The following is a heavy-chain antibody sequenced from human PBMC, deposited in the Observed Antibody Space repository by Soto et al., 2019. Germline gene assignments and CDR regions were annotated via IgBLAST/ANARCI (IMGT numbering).Heavy chain of an antibody. CDR3: ARLPSSPNTWIDP. CDR2: IYYSGST. Sequence: QLQLQESGPGLVKPSETLSLTCTVSGDSIRNNNYYWGWIRQPPGQGLECVGSIYYSGSTYDNPSLKSRVNISVDTSKNQFSLKLSSVTAADTAVYYCARLPSSPNTWIDPWGKGTLVTVSS. CDR1: GDSIRNNNYY. J-gene: IGHJ5*02. D-gene: IGHD6-13*01. V-gene: IGHV4-39*01.